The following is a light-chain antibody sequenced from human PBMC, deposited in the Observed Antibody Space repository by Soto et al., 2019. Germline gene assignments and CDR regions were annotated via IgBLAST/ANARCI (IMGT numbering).Light chain of an antibody. Sequence: DIQMTQSPSSLSASVGDRVTITCRASQSISSYLNWIQQKPGKAPKLLIYAASSLQSGVPSRFSGSGSGTDFTLTISSLQPEVFATYYCQQSDSTPYTFGQGTKLEIK. CDR3: QQSDSTPYT. CDR1: QSISSY. CDR2: AAS. V-gene: IGKV1-39*01. J-gene: IGKJ2*01.